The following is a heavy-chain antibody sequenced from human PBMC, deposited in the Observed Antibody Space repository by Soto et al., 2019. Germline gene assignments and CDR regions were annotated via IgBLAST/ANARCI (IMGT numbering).Heavy chain of an antibody. CDR1: GGSISSYY. J-gene: IGHJ3*02. D-gene: IGHD3-9*01. Sequence: SETLSLTCTVSGGSISSYYWIWIRQPPGKGLEWIGYIYYSGSTNYNPSLKSRVTISVDTSKNQFSLKLSSVTAADTAVYYCARALILTGYYIHDAFDIWGQGTMVTVSS. CDR3: ARALILTGYYIHDAFDI. CDR2: IYYSGST. V-gene: IGHV4-59*01.